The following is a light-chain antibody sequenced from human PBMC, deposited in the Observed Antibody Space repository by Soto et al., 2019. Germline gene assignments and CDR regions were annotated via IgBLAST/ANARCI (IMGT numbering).Light chain of an antibody. J-gene: IGKJ1*01. CDR3: QQYGSLPWT. Sequence: EFVLTQSPGTLSLSPGEGATLSCRASQDVSSNYLAWYQQKPGQAPRLLIYGASSRATGIPDRFSGSGSGTDFTLTISRLEPEDFAVYYCQQYGSLPWTFDQGTKVEIK. CDR2: GAS. V-gene: IGKV3-20*01. CDR1: QDVSSNY.